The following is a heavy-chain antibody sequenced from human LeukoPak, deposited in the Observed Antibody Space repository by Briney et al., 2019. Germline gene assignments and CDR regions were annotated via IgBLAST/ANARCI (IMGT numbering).Heavy chain of an antibody. CDR3: ATRGYYDSTRGDY. CDR1: GGTFSSYA. V-gene: IGHV1-69*13. J-gene: IGHJ4*02. D-gene: IGHD3-22*01. Sequence: SVKVSCKASGGTFSSYAISWVRQAPGQGLEWMGGIIPIFGTANYAQKFQGRVTITADESTSTAYMELSSLRSEDTAVYYCATRGYYDSTRGDYWGQGTLVTVSS. CDR2: IIPIFGTA.